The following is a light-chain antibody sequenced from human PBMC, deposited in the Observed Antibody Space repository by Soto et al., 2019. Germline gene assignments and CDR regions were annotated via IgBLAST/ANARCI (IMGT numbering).Light chain of an antibody. CDR3: QQYNSYLYT. CDR2: DAS. Sequence: DIQMTRSPSTLSASVGYIVTISCRASQSISSWLAWYQQKPGKAPKLLIYDASSLESGVPSRFSGSGSGTEFTLTLSSLQPDDFATYYCQQYNSYLYTFGQGTKVDI. V-gene: IGKV1-5*01. J-gene: IGKJ2*01. CDR1: QSISSW.